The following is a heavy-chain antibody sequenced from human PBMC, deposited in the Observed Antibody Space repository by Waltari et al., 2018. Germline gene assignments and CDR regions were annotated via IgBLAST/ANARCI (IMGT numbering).Heavy chain of an antibody. D-gene: IGHD2-15*01. CDR1: GGTFSSYA. V-gene: IGHV1-69*05. J-gene: IGHJ6*02. Sequence: QVQLVQSGAEVKKPGSSVKVSCKASGGTFSSYAISWVRQAPGQGLEWMGGIIPIFGTANYAQKFQGRVTITTDESTSTAYMELSSLRSEDTAVYYCARDHCSGGSCYGYYYGMDVWGQGTTVTVSS. CDR2: IIPIFGTA. CDR3: ARDHCSGGSCYGYYYGMDV.